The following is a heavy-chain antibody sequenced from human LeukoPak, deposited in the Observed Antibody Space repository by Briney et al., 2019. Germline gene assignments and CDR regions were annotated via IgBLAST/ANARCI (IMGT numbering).Heavy chain of an antibody. CDR2: IYYSGST. Sequence: PSETLSLTCTVSGGSISSSSYYWGWIRQPPGKGLEWIGSIYYSGSTYYNPSLKSRVTISVDTSKNQFSLKLSSVTAADTAVYYCARRIVVLPAAIDWFDPWGQGTLVTVPS. D-gene: IGHD2-2*01. CDR1: GGSISSSSYY. V-gene: IGHV4-39*01. CDR3: ARRIVVLPAAIDWFDP. J-gene: IGHJ5*02.